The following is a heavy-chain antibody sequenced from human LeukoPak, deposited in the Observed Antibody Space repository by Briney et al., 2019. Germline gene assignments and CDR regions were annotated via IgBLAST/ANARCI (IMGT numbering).Heavy chain of an antibody. J-gene: IGHJ4*02. D-gene: IGHD2-8*02. V-gene: IGHV3-21*04. Sequence: GGSLRLSCAASGFTFSSYTMNWVRQAPGKGLEWVSSISSSSSYIYYADSVKGRFTISRDNAKNTLYLQMNSLRAEDTAIYYCATYRQVLLPFESWGQGTLVTVSS. CDR3: ATYRQVLLPFES. CDR1: GFTFSSYT. CDR2: ISSSSSYI.